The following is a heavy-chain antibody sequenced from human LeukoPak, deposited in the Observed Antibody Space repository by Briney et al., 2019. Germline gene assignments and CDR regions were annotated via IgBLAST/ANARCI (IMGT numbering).Heavy chain of an antibody. CDR3: ARDGSSNNDGTAFDY. CDR2: IYHSGST. J-gene: IGHJ4*02. CDR1: GGSISSSNW. V-gene: IGHV4-4*02. D-gene: IGHD1/OR15-1a*01. Sequence: PSETLSLTCAVSGGSISSSNWWSWVRQPPGKGLEWLGEIYHSGSTNYNPSLKSRVPISVDKSKNQFSLKLSSVTAADTAVYYCARDGSSNNDGTAFDYWGQGTLVTVSS.